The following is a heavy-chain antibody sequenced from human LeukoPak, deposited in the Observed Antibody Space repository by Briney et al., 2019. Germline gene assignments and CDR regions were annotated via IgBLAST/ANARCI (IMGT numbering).Heavy chain of an antibody. V-gene: IGHV4-4*01. Sequence: GSLRLSCAASGFTFSSYSMNWVRQAPGKGLEWIGEIYQSGSPNYNPSLKSRVTMSVDKSKNLVFLRLMSVTAADTALYFCARGFCSDEICQVFTHWGQGILVTVSS. CDR3: ARGFCSDEICQVFTH. CDR1: GFTFSSYSM. CDR2: IYQSGSP. D-gene: IGHD3-3*01. J-gene: IGHJ4*02.